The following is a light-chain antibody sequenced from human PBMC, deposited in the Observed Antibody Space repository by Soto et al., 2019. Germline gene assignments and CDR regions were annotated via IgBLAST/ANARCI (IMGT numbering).Light chain of an antibody. CDR3: QKYDSVPT. V-gene: IGKV1-27*01. CDR1: QGISNY. CDR2: AAS. J-gene: IGKJ1*01. Sequence: DIQMTQSPSSLSASVGDRVTITCRASQGISNYLAWYQQRPGKVPKLLMFAASTLQSGVPSRFSGSGSGTDFTLTISSLQPEDVATYYCQKYDSVPTFGQGTKVDIK.